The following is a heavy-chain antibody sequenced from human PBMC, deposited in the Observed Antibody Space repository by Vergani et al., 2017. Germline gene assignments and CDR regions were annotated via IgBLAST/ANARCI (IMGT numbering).Heavy chain of an antibody. D-gene: IGHD3-9*01. J-gene: IGHJ4*02. V-gene: IGHV1-46*03. CDR3: ARGDDGILTGYRY. CDR2: INPSGGHT. Sequence: QVQVVQSGAEVKKSGASVTVSCKTSGYTFSNYYMHWVRQAPGQGLEWMGIINPSGGHTNYAQKFQGRVNMTRDPSTSTVYMELSSLRSEDTAIYYCARGDDGILTGYRYWGQGTLVTVSA. CDR1: GYTFSNYY.